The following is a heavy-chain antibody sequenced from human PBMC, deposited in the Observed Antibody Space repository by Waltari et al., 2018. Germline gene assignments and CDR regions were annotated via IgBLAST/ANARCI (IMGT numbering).Heavy chain of an antibody. J-gene: IGHJ4*02. CDR3: ARGSPKGTNWGCLDS. CDR2: IYGGGNT. Sequence: EVQLVESGGGLIQPGGSLRLSCAASGFTVTPHYMNWVRQAPGKGPEWVSVIYGGGNTDYGDSVKGRFIISRDDSKNTVYLQMNSLRAEDTAVYYCARGSPKGTNWGCLDSWGQGALVTVSS. CDR1: GFTVTPHY. D-gene: IGHD7-27*01. V-gene: IGHV3-53*01.